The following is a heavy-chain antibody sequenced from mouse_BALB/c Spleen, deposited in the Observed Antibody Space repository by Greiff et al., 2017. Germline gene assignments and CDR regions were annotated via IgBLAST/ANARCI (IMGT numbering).Heavy chain of an antibody. J-gene: IGHJ2*01. V-gene: IGHV1S81*02. Sequence: VQLQQSGAELVKPGASVKLSCKASGYTFTSYYMYWVKQRPGQGLEWIGEINPSNGGTNFNEKFKSKATLTVDKSSSTAYMQLSSLTSEDSAVYHCTRRYYGNHGYCDYWRQGTTLTVPS. D-gene: IGHD2-1*01. CDR3: TRRYYGNHGYCDY. CDR2: INPSNGGT. CDR1: GYTFTSYY.